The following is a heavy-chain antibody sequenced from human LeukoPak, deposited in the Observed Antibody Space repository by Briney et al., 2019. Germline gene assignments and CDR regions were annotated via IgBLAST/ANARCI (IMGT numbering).Heavy chain of an antibody. D-gene: IGHD2/OR15-2a*01. Sequence: SETLSLTCAVSGGSMSNYYWTWIRQSPGKGLEWIAYIYYSGSTNYNPSLKSRVTISVDTSENQFSLKVRSVTAADTAVYYCARLRGNYFPDFWCQGTLVTVSS. V-gene: IGHV4-59*01. CDR2: IYYSGST. CDR3: ARLRGNYFPDF. CDR1: GGSMSNYY. J-gene: IGHJ4*02.